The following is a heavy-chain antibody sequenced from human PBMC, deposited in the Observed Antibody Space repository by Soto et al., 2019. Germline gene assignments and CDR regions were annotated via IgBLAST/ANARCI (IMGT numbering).Heavy chain of an antibody. D-gene: IGHD6-6*01. CDR2: ISPSGTT. J-gene: IGHJ4*01. CDR1: SGSLSGYY. CDR3: ARAPKVSGSAQTRPDF. Sequence: SETLSLTCSLYSGSLSGYYWSWIRQPPGKGLEWIGEISPSGTTNYSPSLKSRVSISVDTSKNQFSLNLTSLTAADTAVYYCARAPKVSGSAQTRPDFWRHGSLVTVSS. V-gene: IGHV4-34*01.